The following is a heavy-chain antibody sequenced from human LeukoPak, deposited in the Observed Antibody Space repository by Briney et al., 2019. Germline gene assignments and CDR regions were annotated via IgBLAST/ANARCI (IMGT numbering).Heavy chain of an antibody. CDR3: ARDQEGSGRRNKGAFDI. CDR2: ITGSGAST. J-gene: IGHJ3*02. CDR1: GFTFTTYG. Sequence: GGSLRLSCAASGFTFTTYGMSWVRQAPGKGLEWVSGITGSGASTYYADSVKGRFTISRDNTKNTLYLQMSSLRAEDTAVYYCARDQEGSGRRNKGAFDIWGQGTMVTVSS. V-gene: IGHV3-23*01. D-gene: IGHD3-10*01.